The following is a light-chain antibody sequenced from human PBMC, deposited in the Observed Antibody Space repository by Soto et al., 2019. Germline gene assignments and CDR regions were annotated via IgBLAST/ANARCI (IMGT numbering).Light chain of an antibody. Sequence: EIVLTQSPGTLSLSPGERATLSCRASQSGSDSYLAWYQQKPGQPPRLLIYGVSSRGYGIPDRFSGSGSETDFTLTISSLQPEDFATYYCQQSYSSPPITFGQGTRLEIK. V-gene: IGKV3-20*01. CDR3: QQSYSSPPIT. CDR2: GVS. CDR1: QSGSDSY. J-gene: IGKJ5*01.